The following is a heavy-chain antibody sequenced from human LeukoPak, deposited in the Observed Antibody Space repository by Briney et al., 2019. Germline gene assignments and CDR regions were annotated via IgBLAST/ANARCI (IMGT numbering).Heavy chain of an antibody. CDR2: IKQDGSEK. CDR1: GFTFSNYW. D-gene: IGHD5-24*01. Sequence: GGSLRLSCAASGFTFSNYWMIWVRQAPGKGLEWLGNIKQDGSEKHYADSVRGRFTVSRDNAQTSLYLEMSSLRADDTAVYYCARASDPWLQLTWGQGTLVTVSS. CDR3: ARASDPWLQLT. J-gene: IGHJ5*02. V-gene: IGHV3-7*05.